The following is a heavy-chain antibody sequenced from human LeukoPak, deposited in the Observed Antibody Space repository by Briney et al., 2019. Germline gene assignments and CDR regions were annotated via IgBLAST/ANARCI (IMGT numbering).Heavy chain of an antibody. V-gene: IGHV3-30*02. CDR3: XXXXXVAXXXYYFDY. CDR1: GFTFSSYG. CDR2: IRYDGSNK. J-gene: IGHJ4*02. Sequence: PGGSLRLSCAASGFTFSSYGMHWVRQAPGKGLEWVAFIRYDGSNKYYADSVKGRFTISRDNSKNTLYLQMNSLRAEDTAVYYCXXXXXVAXXXYYFDYWGQVTLVTVS. D-gene: IGHD6-19*01.